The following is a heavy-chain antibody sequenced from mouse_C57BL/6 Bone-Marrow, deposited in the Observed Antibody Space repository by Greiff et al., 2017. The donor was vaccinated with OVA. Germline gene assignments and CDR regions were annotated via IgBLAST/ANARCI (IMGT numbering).Heavy chain of an antibody. CDR3: ARWRLRLPVYFDY. D-gene: IGHD3-2*02. J-gene: IGHJ2*01. V-gene: IGHV1-81*01. CDR1: GYTFTSYG. Sequence: VQLQESGAELARPGASVKLSCKASGYTFTSYGISWVKQRTGQGLEWIGEIYPRSGNTYYNEKFKGKATLTADKSSSTAYMELRSLTSEDSAVYFCARWRLRLPVYFDYWGQGTTLTVSS. CDR2: IYPRSGNT.